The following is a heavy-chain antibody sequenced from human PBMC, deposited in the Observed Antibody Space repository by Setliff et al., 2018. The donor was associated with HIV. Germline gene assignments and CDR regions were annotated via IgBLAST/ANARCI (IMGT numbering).Heavy chain of an antibody. Sequence: GGSLRLSCAASGFTFSNHAMSWVRQAPGKGLEWVATVSGSGDDTFYADSVKGRFTISKDTSKNTVFLQMNSLRAEDTALYYCAREGYNVLRYFNWLSAEWLDYWGPGTLVTVPQ. D-gene: IGHD3-9*01. J-gene: IGHJ4*02. V-gene: IGHV3-23*01. CDR3: AREGYNVLRYFNWLSAEWLDY. CDR1: GFTFSNHA. CDR2: VSGSGDDT.